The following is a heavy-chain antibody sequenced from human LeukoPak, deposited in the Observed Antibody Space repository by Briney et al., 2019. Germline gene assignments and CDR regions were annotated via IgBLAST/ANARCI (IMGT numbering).Heavy chain of an antibody. J-gene: IGHJ6*03. Sequence: SETLSPTCAVYGGSFSGYYWSWIRQPPGKGLEWIGEINHSGSTNYNPSLKSRVTISVDTSKNQFSLKLSSVTAADTAVYYCARRGSHYYMDVWGKGTTVTVSS. D-gene: IGHD1-26*01. CDR2: INHSGST. CDR3: ARRGSHYYMDV. V-gene: IGHV4-34*01. CDR1: GGSFSGYY.